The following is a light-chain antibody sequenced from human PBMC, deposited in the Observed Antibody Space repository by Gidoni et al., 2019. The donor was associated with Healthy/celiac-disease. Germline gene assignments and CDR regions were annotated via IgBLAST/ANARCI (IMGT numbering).Light chain of an antibody. Sequence: EIVLTQSPATLSLSPGERATLSCRASQSVSSYLAWYQQKPGQAPRLLIYDASNRATGIPARFSGSGSGKDCTLTISSLEPEDFAVYYCQQRSNWPPGYTFGQGTKLEIK. CDR3: QQRSNWPPGYT. CDR2: DAS. J-gene: IGKJ2*01. CDR1: QSVSSY. V-gene: IGKV3-11*01.